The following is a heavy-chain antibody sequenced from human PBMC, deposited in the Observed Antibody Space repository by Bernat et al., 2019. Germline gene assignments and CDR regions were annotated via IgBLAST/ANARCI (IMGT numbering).Heavy chain of an antibody. D-gene: IGHD2-2*01. J-gene: IGHJ5*02. CDR3: ARGNNPQVYCSGIRCSYNWFDP. CDR1: GFTFSSST. Sequence: EVQVVESGGGLVKPGGSLRLSCAASGFTFSSSTMNWVRQAPGKGLEWVSSISSSGTYIHYADSVEGRFAISRDNAKNSLYLQMNSLSAEDTAVYYCARGNNPQVYCSGIRCSYNWFDPWGQGTLVTVSS. V-gene: IGHV3-21*01. CDR2: ISSSGTYI.